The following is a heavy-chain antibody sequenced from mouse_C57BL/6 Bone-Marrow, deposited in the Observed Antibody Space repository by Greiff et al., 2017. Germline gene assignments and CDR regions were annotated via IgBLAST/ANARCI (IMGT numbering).Heavy chain of an antibody. Sequence: QVTLKESGPGILQPSQTLSLTCSFSGFSLSTFGMGVGWIRQPSGKGLEWLAHIWWDDDKYYNPARKSRLTISKDTSKNQVFLKIANVDTADTATYYWARIRYDYDGYYFDYWGQGTTLTVSS. CDR1: GFSLSTFGMG. V-gene: IGHV8-8*01. CDR3: ARIRYDYDGYYFDY. D-gene: IGHD2-4*01. CDR2: IWWDDDK. J-gene: IGHJ2*01.